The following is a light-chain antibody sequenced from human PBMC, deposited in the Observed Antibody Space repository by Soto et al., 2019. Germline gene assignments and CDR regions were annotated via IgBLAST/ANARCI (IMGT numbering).Light chain of an antibody. CDR3: QQYSSSRT. Sequence: EVLMTQYPATLSASPGEGVTLSCRANQGIGDTLAWDQRKPGQTPRLRVSDTSTRATGIPDRFSGSASATDFTLTISRLEPEDFAVYYCQQYSSSRTFGQGTMVDI. V-gene: IGKV3-20*01. J-gene: IGKJ1*01. CDR1: QGIGDT. CDR2: DTS.